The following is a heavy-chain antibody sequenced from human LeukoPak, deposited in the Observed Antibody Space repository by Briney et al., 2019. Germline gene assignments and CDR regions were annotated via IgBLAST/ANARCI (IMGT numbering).Heavy chain of an antibody. CDR1: GFTVSIFA. D-gene: IGHD1-26*01. CDR3: AKVGGWEVLGFIDS. J-gene: IGHJ4*02. Sequence: GGSLTLSCAASGFTVSIFAMSWVRQAPGKGLEWVAAIRGSGGSTYYADSGKGRLTISRDNSKNTLYLQMNSLRAEDTAVYYCAKVGGWEVLGFIDSWGQGNLVTVSS. CDR2: IRGSGGST. V-gene: IGHV3-23*01.